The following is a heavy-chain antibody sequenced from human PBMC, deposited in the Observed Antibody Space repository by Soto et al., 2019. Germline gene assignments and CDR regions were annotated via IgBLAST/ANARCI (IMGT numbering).Heavy chain of an antibody. CDR3: ARSNGDYGDY. CDR1: GYTFTNYA. J-gene: IGHJ4*02. Sequence: ASGKVTSKASGYTFTNYAMHWGRPAPGQRLEWMGWINAGNGNTKYSQKFQGRVTITRDTSASTAYMELSSLRSEDTAVYYCARSNGDYGDYWSQGTLVTVSS. D-gene: IGHD4-17*01. CDR2: INAGNGNT. V-gene: IGHV1-3*01.